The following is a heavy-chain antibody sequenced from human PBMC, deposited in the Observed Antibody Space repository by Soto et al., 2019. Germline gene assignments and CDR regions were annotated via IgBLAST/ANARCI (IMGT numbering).Heavy chain of an antibody. Sequence: QVQLVQSGAEVKRAGASVKVSCKASGYTFSSYGLSWVRQAPGQGVEWMGWISDYNGNTHYAQKFQGRVIMTTDTSTRTAYMELRSLRSDDTAVYFCAREGYYSGSGTYSPPRYYGMDVWGQGTTVTVSS. CDR3: AREGYYSGSGTYSPPRYYGMDV. D-gene: IGHD3-10*01. CDR2: ISDYNGNT. J-gene: IGHJ6*02. CDR1: GYTFSSYG. V-gene: IGHV1-18*01.